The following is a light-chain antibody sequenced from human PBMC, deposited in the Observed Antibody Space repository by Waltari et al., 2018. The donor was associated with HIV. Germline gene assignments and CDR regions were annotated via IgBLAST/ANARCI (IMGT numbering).Light chain of an antibody. CDR2: KDT. J-gene: IGLJ2*01. Sequence: SYELTQPPSVSVSPGQTARSTCSGDALPQQYAYWYQQKPGQAPVLVIYKDTERPSGIPERFSGASSGTTVTLTISGVQAEDEASYYCQSTHSRGTYVVFGGGTKLTVL. V-gene: IGLV3-25*03. CDR3: QSTHSRGTYVV. CDR1: ALPQQY.